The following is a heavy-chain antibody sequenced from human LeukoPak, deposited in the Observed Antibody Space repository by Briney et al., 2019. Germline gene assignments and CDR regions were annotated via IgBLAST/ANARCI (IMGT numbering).Heavy chain of an antibody. CDR3: ARTGSTVTMLYPFDH. J-gene: IGHJ4*02. V-gene: IGHV4-59*01. CDR2: IYYSGST. CDR1: GGSIRSYY. D-gene: IGHD4-17*01. Sequence: PSETLSLTCTVSGGSIRSYYWSWIRQPPGKGLEWIGYIYYSGSTNYNPSLKSRVSISVDTSKNQFSLKLSSVTAADTAVYYCARTGSTVTMLYPFDHWDQGTLVTVSS.